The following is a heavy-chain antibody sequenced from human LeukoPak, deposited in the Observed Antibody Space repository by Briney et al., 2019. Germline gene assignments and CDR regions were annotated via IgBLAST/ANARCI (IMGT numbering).Heavy chain of an antibody. J-gene: IGHJ4*02. V-gene: IGHV3-21*01. CDR3: ARDFSSSWYSGTGY. D-gene: IGHD6-13*01. CDR2: ISSSSSYI. Sequence: PGGSLRLSCAASGFTFSSYSMNWVRQASGKGLEWVSSISSSSSYIYYADSVKGRFTISRDNAKNSLYLQMNSLRAEDTAVYYCARDFSSSWYSGTGYWGQGTLVTVSS. CDR1: GFTFSSYS.